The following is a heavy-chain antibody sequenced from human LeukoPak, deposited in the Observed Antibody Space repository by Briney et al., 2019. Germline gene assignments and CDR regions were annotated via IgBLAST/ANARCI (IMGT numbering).Heavy chain of an antibody. CDR1: GGTFSSYA. V-gene: IGHV1-69*05. J-gene: IGHJ4*02. CDR2: IIPIFGTA. Sequence: SVKVSCKASGGTFSSYAFSWVRQAPGQGLEWMGGIIPIFGTANYAQKFQGRVTITTDESTSTAYMELSSLRSEDTAVYYCATPGREEVKSFGYWGQGTLVTVSS. CDR3: ATPGREEVKSFGY. D-gene: IGHD1-26*01.